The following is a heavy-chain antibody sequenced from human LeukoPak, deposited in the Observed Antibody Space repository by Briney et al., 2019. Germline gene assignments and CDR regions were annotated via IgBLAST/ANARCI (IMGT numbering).Heavy chain of an antibody. CDR3: AKDVGWGSYGGNNYHYYGMDV. Sequence: ASVKVSCKASGYTFTSYDINWVRQATGQGLEWMGWMNPNSGNTGYAQKFQGRVTMTRNTSISTAYMELSSLRAEDTAVYYCAKDVGWGSYGGNNYHYYGMDVWGQGTTVTVSS. V-gene: IGHV1-8*01. D-gene: IGHD3-16*01. J-gene: IGHJ6*02. CDR2: MNPNSGNT. CDR1: GYTFTSYD.